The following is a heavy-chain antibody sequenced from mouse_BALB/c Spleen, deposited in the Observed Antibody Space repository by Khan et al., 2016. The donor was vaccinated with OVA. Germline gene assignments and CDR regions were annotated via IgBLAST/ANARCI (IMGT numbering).Heavy chain of an antibody. CDR2: ISTDSVNT. CDR3: AIRDYFDY. Sequence: VRLQQSGPELVRPVVSVKISCKGSGYTFTDYSMHWVKQSHAKSLEWIGVISTDSVNTNYNQKFKGKATLTVDKSSSTAYMELARMTSEDSAIYYCAIRDYFDYWGQGTTLTVSS. CDR1: GYTFTDYS. J-gene: IGHJ2*01. V-gene: IGHV1S137*01.